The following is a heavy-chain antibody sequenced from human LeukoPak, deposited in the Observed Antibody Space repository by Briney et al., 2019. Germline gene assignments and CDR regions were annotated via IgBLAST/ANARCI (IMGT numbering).Heavy chain of an antibody. V-gene: IGHV3-7*01. J-gene: IGHJ3*02. Sequence: GGSLRLSCEASGFTFSSYWMSWVRQAPGKGLEWVANIKQDGSEKYYVDSVKGRFTISRDNAKNSLYLQMNSLRAEDMAVYYCARDYCSGGSCYLLAFDIWGQGTMVTVSS. CDR2: IKQDGSEK. CDR3: ARDYCSGGSCYLLAFDI. D-gene: IGHD2-15*01. CDR1: GFTFSSYW.